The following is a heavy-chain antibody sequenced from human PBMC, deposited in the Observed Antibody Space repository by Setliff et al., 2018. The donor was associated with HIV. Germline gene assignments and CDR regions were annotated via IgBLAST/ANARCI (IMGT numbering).Heavy chain of an antibody. Sequence: SETLSLTCTVSGGSISSHYWSWIRQPPGKGLEWIAYIYSTGSSNYNPSLKGRVTISIDTSKNQFSLKLNSVTAADTAVYYCARFALGSRMDYFDYWGKGTLVTVSS. J-gene: IGHJ4*02. D-gene: IGHD3-10*01. CDR1: GGSISSHY. CDR3: ARFALGSRMDYFDY. V-gene: IGHV4-59*11. CDR2: IYSTGSS.